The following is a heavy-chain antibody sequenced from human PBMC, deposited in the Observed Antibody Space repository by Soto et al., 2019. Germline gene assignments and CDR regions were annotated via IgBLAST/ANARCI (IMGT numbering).Heavy chain of an antibody. CDR3: AKWGTTGTTSSGGVDY. CDR2: ISGSGGST. V-gene: IGHV3-23*01. Sequence: GGSLRLSCAASGFTFSSYAMSWVRQAPGKGLEWVSAISGSGGSTYYADSVKGRFTISRDNSKNTLYLQMNSLRAEDTAVYYCAKWGTTGTTSSGGVDYWGQGTLVTVSS. J-gene: IGHJ4*02. CDR1: GFTFSSYA. D-gene: IGHD1-1*01.